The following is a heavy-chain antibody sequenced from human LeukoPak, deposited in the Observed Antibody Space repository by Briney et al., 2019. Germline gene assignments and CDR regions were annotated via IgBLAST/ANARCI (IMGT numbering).Heavy chain of an antibody. D-gene: IGHD3-22*01. CDR2: IYYSGST. CDR1: GASITGYY. CDR3: ATPSSGYKIDALDV. V-gene: IGHV4-59*07. J-gene: IGHJ3*01. Sequence: SDTLSLTCTVSGASITGYYWSWIRQPPGKGLEWIGYIYYSGSTNYNPSLKSRVTMSVDMSKNQFSLRLTSVTAADTAVYYCATPSSGYKIDALDVWGQGTVVAVSS.